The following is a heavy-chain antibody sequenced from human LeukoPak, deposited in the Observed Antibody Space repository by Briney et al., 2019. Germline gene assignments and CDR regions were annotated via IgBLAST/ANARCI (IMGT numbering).Heavy chain of an antibody. CDR3: ARARRGQQLVPRSFNY. J-gene: IGHJ4*02. CDR2: ISAYNGNT. Sequence: APVKVSCKASGYTFTRYGISWGRQAPGQGREWMGWISAYNGNTNYAQKLQGRVTMTTDTSTSTAYMELRSLRSDDTAVYYCARARRGQQLVPRSFNYGGQGTLVTVSS. V-gene: IGHV1-18*01. D-gene: IGHD6-13*01. CDR1: GYTFTRYG.